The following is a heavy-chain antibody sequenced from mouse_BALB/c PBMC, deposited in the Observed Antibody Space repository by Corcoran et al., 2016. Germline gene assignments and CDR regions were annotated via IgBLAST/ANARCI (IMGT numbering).Heavy chain of an antibody. CDR2: INPYNGAT. Sequence: EVQLQQSGPELVKPGASVKISCKASGYSFTGYYMHWVKQSHVKSLEWIGRINPYNGATSYNQNFKDKASLTVDKSSSTAYMELHSLTSEDSAVYSCASYYGNYWYFDVWGAGTTVTVSS. CDR3: ASYYGNYWYFDV. CDR1: GYSFTGYY. D-gene: IGHD2-1*01. J-gene: IGHJ1*01. V-gene: IGHV1-26*01.